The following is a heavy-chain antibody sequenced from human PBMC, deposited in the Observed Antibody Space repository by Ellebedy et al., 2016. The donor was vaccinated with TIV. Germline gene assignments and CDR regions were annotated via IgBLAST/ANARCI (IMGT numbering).Heavy chain of an antibody. CDR3: ARDQMATIPY. Sequence: PGGSLRLSCAASGFTFSSYSMNWVRQASGKGLEWISYINSGSSSIYYADSVKCRFTISRDNAKNSLYLQMNGLRAEDTAVYYCARDQMATIPYWGQGTLVTVSS. CDR1: GFTFSSYS. CDR2: INSGSSSI. D-gene: IGHD5-24*01. V-gene: IGHV3-48*01. J-gene: IGHJ4*02.